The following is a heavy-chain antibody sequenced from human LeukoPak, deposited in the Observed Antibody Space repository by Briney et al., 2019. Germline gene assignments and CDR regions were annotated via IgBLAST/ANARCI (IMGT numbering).Heavy chain of an antibody. Sequence: PSETLSLTCAVYGGSFSGYYWSWIRQPPGKGLEWIGEINHSGSTNYNPSLKSRVTMSVDTSKNQFSLKLSSVTAADTAVYYCATTPTGTTFSDFQPWGQGTPVTASS. V-gene: IGHV4-34*01. D-gene: IGHD1-7*01. CDR2: INHSGST. CDR3: ATTPTGTTFSDFQP. J-gene: IGHJ1*01. CDR1: GGSFSGYY.